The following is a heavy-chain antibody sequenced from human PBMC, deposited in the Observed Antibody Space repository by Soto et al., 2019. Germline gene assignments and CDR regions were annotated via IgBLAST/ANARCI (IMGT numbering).Heavy chain of an antibody. D-gene: IGHD1-1*01. Sequence: QVQLVESGGGVVQPGRSLRLSCAASGFTFSNYAMHWVRQAPGKGLEWVALTSYDGNNEYYTDSVKGRFTISRDNSKNTLFVQMNSPRPEDTAVYYCAKDKGVFNWATSYFDYWGQGALVTVSS. CDR1: GFTFSNYA. CDR3: AKDKGVFNWATSYFDY. J-gene: IGHJ4*02. CDR2: TSYDGNNE. V-gene: IGHV3-30*18.